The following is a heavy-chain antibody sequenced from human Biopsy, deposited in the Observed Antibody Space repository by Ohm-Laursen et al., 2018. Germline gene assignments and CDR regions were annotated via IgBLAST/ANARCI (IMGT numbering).Heavy chain of an antibody. CDR2: IFAGGGRT. CDR3: ARTIMVGGVILNYFDY. Sequence: SLRLSCTASGLSIGTNYMTWVRQAPGKGLDWVSIIFAGGGRTYYADSVKGRFTISRDISENTVSLQMNGLRAEDTAVYYCARTIMVGGVILNYFDYWGQGTLVTVSS. V-gene: IGHV3-53*01. D-gene: IGHD3-10*01. J-gene: IGHJ4*02. CDR1: GLSIGTNY.